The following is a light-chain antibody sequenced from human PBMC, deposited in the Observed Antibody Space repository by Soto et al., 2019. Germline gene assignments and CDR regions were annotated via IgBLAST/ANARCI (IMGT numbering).Light chain of an antibody. CDR3: CSYAGSSSVV. CDR1: RSDVGGYNY. V-gene: IGLV2-11*01. CDR2: DVS. J-gene: IGLJ2*01. Sequence: QSALTQPRSVSGSPGQSVTISCTGTRSDVGGYNYVSWYQQHPGKAPKLMIYDVSKRPSGVPDRFSGSKSGNTASLTISGLQAEDEADYYCCSYAGSSSVVFGGGTKLTVL.